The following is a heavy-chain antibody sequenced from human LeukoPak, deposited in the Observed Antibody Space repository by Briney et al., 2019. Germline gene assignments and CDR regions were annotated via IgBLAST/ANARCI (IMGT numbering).Heavy chain of an antibody. Sequence: GGSLRLSCAAPGITFSSFGMHWLRQAPGKGLEWVAFIWYDGGNKYYADSVRGRFTISRDNSKNTLYLQMNSLRVEDTAVYYCARDGTVTAGPFDPWGRGTLVTVSS. CDR1: GITFSSFG. J-gene: IGHJ5*02. D-gene: IGHD4-11*01. V-gene: IGHV3-33*01. CDR3: ARDGTVTAGPFDP. CDR2: IWYDGGNK.